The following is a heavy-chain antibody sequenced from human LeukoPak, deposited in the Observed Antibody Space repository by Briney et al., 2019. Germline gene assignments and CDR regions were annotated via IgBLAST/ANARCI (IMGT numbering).Heavy chain of an antibody. CDR1: GFTLSAYW. Sequence: PGGSLTLSCAASGFTLSAYWMHWVRQAPGKDLVWVSRINTDGSSPTYAASVKARFTISRDNAKSSLFLQTNTLSAEDTALYYCAKVPGVGLTPHFDNWGQGTLVTVSS. CDR2: INTDGSSP. D-gene: IGHD1-26*01. V-gene: IGHV3-74*01. CDR3: AKVPGVGLTPHFDN. J-gene: IGHJ4*02.